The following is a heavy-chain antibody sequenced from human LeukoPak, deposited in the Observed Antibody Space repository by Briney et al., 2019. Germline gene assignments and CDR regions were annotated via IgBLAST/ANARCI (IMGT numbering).Heavy chain of an antibody. D-gene: IGHD6-13*01. J-gene: IGHJ4*02. CDR2: ISYDGSKN. V-gene: IGHV3-30-3*01. Sequence: PGGSLRLSCAASGFTFSSCPMHWVRQAPGKGLEWVAVISYDGSKNYYGDSVEGRFTISRDNSKNTLYLQMNSLRAEDTAVYFCARGKFSSSGYYFDYWGQGTLVTVSS. CDR1: GFTFSSCP. CDR3: ARGKFSSSGYYFDY.